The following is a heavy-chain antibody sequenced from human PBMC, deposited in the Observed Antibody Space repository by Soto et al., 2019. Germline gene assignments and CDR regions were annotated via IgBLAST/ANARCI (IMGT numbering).Heavy chain of an antibody. J-gene: IGHJ5*02. CDR1: GFSLSTSGVG. V-gene: IGHV2-5*02. CDR2: IYWDDDK. D-gene: IGHD3-10*01. CDR3: AHSHMVRGVITLPTNWFDP. Sequence: ESGPTLVNPTQTLTLACTFSGFSLSTSGVGVGWIRQPRGKALEWLALIYWDDDKRYSPSLKSRLTITKDTSKNQVVLTMTNMDPVDTATYYCAHSHMVRGVITLPTNWFDPWGQGTLVTVSS.